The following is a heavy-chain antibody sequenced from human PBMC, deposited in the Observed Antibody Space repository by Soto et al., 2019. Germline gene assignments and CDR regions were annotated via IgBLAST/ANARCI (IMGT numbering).Heavy chain of an antibody. J-gene: IGHJ6*02. CDR1: GGSIRSGGYY. CDR2: IYYSGNT. Sequence: TLSLTCTVSGGSIRSGGYYWSWVRQNPRRGLEWIGDIYYSGNTYYNPSLKSRLTISVDTSKNQFSLNLSSVTAADTAVYYCARDRLMATAGTARHYFGLDVWGQGTTVTVSS. D-gene: IGHD5-18*01. CDR3: ARDRLMATAGTARHYFGLDV. V-gene: IGHV4-31*03.